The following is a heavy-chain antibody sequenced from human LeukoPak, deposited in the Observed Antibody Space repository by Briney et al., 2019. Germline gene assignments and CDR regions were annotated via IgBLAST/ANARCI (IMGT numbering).Heavy chain of an antibody. CDR1: GFTFSSYG. J-gene: IGHJ4*02. CDR2: ISYDGSNK. Sequence: GRSLRLSCAASGFTFSSYGMHWVRQAPGKGLEWVAVISYDGSNKYYADSVKGRFTISRDNSKNTLYLQMNSLRAEDTAVYYCAKDHGGYWGQGTLVTVSS. D-gene: IGHD3-16*01. CDR3: AKDHGGY. V-gene: IGHV3-30*18.